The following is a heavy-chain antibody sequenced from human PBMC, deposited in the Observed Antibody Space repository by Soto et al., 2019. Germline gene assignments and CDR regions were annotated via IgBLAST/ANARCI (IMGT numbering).Heavy chain of an antibody. CDR2: INTDGTGT. Sequence: VQLVESGGGLVQPGGSLRLSCAASGFIFSSDWMHWVRQAPGGGLVWVSRINTDGTGTTSADSVKGRFTISRDNCKGTLYLQMNSLSAKDTAVYDCARDRPGQQHNFYFWGQESLVPVSS. D-gene: IGHD6-6*01. J-gene: IGHJ4*02. V-gene: IGHV3-74*01. CDR3: ARDRPGQQHNFYF. CDR1: GFIFSSDW.